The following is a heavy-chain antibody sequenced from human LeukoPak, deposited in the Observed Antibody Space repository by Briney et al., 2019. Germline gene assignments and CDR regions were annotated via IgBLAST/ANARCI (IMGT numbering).Heavy chain of an antibody. D-gene: IGHD3-22*01. J-gene: IGHJ3*02. Sequence: GGSLRLSCAASGFTFSSYAMSWVRQAPGEGLEWVSLIYNDGRTYYADSVKGRCTISRDNSKNTLYLQMNSLRVEDTAVYYCARGLFLSGYLDAFDIWGQGTVVTVSS. V-gene: IGHV3-53*01. CDR3: ARGLFLSGYLDAFDI. CDR2: IYNDGRT. CDR1: GFTFSSYA.